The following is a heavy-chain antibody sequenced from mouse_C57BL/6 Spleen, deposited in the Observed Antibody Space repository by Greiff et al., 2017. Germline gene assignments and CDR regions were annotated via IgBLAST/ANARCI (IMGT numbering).Heavy chain of an antibody. J-gene: IGHJ4*01. D-gene: IGHD1-1*01. Sequence: DVMLVESGGGLVQPGGSLSLSCAASGFTFTDYYMSWVRQPPGKALEWLGFIRNKANGYTTEYSASVKGRFTISRDNSQSILYLQMNALRAEDSATYYCARSTVVPYYYAMDYWGQGTSVTVSS. CDR2: IRNKANGYTT. V-gene: IGHV7-3*01. CDR3: ARSTVVPYYYAMDY. CDR1: GFTFTDYY.